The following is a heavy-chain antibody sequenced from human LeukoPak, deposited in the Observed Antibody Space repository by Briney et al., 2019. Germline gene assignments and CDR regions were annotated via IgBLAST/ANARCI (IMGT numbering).Heavy chain of an antibody. CDR3: ARDLITLVRGVIPDP. V-gene: IGHV1-18*04. J-gene: IGHJ5*02. Sequence: ASVKVSCKASGYTFTGCYMHWVRQAPGQGPEWMGWISGYNGNVGYAQKFQDRLTMTTDTSTTTAYMELRSLRADDTAVYYCARDLITLVRGVIPDPWGQGTLVIVS. D-gene: IGHD3-10*01. CDR2: ISGYNGNV. CDR1: GYTFTGCY.